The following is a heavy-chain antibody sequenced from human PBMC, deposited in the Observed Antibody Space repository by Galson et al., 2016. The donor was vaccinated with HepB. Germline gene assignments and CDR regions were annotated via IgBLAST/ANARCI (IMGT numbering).Heavy chain of an antibody. CDR1: GFTFSSYA. CDR3: ARALGGACQLDY. J-gene: IGHJ4*02. D-gene: IGHD1-26*01. CDR2: IWYEASNK. V-gene: IGHV3-33*01. Sequence: SLRLSCAASGFTFSSYAMHWVRQAPGQGLEWVADIWYEASNKNDADDVKGRVTITRDNSTNTLYLQMNNLKSEDTAVYYCARALGGACQLDYWGQGTLVTVSS.